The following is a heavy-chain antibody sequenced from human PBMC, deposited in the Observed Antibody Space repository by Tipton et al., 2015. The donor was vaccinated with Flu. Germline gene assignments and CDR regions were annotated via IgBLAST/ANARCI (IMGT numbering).Heavy chain of an antibody. Sequence: SLRLSCTVSGFTFSSFAMSWVRQAPGKGLEWVSAISGSGGSTFYADSVEGRFTISRDNSKNTLYLQINSLRAEDTAIYYCALRRAGTNGLIDYWGQGTLVTVSS. V-gene: IGHV3-23*01. CDR3: ALRRAGTNGLIDY. CDR1: GFTFSSFA. J-gene: IGHJ4*02. D-gene: IGHD1-1*01. CDR2: ISGSGGST.